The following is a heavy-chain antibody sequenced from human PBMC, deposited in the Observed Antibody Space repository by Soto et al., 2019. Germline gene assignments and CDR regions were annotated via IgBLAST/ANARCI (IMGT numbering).Heavy chain of an antibody. CDR2: ISGSGGST. CDR3: AKRTGCTNGVCYYFDY. Sequence: GGSLRLSCAASGFTFSSYAMSWVRQAPGKGLEWVSAISGSGGSTYYADSVKGRFTISRDNSKNTLYLQMNSLRAEDTAVYYCAKRTGCTNGVCYYFDYWGQGTLVTVSS. CDR1: GFTFSSYA. D-gene: IGHD2-8*01. J-gene: IGHJ4*02. V-gene: IGHV3-23*01.